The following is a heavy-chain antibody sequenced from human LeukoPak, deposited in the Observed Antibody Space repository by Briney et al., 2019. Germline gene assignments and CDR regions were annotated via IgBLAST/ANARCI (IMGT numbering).Heavy chain of an antibody. D-gene: IGHD3-10*01. V-gene: IGHV3-30-3*01. CDR2: ISYDGSNK. J-gene: IGHJ4*02. CDR3: AREGNYKGYYFDY. Sequence: GGSLRLSCAASGFTFSSYAMHWVRQAPGKGLEWVAVISYDGSNKYYADSVKGRFTISRDNSKNTLYLQMNSLRAEDTAVYYCAREGNYKGYYFDYWGQGTLVTVSS. CDR1: GFTFSSYA.